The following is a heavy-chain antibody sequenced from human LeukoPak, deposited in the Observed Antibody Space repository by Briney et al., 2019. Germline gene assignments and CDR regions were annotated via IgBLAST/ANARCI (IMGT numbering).Heavy chain of an antibody. V-gene: IGHV3-23*01. CDR2: ISGSGGST. CDR3: AKDSPSYVWGSYREPDY. CDR1: GFTFSSYG. J-gene: IGHJ4*02. Sequence: GGSLRLSCAASGFTFSSYGMSWVRQAPGKGLEWVSAISGSGGSTYYADSVKGRFTISRDNSKNTLYLQMNSLRAEDTAVYYCAKDSPSYVWGSYREPDYWGQGTLATVSS. D-gene: IGHD3-16*02.